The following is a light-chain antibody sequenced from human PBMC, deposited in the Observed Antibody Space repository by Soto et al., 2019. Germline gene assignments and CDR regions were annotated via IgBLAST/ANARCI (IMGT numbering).Light chain of an antibody. V-gene: IGLV2-14*01. J-gene: IGLJ1*01. CDR3: SSYTSRSTLV. CDR2: EVG. Sequence: QSALTQPASVSGSPGQSITISCTGTSSDVGAYNYVSWYQHHPGKGPKLIILEVGKRPSGVSDRFSGSKSGNTASLTISGLQAEDEADYYCSSYTSRSTLVFGAGTKVTVL. CDR1: SSDVGAYNY.